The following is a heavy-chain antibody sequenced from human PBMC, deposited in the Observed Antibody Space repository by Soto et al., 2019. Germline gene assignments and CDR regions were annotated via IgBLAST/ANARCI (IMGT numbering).Heavy chain of an antibody. J-gene: IGHJ4*02. Sequence: PSETLSLTCSVSGGSISSYYWSWIRQPPGKGLEWIGYISYSGGTKYNPSLKSRVTMSVDTSKNQFSLKLSSVTAADTAVYYCARLSSSWYFDYWGQGTLVTVS. D-gene: IGHD6-13*01. CDR1: GGSISSYY. V-gene: IGHV4-59*08. CDR2: ISYSGGT. CDR3: ARLSSSWYFDY.